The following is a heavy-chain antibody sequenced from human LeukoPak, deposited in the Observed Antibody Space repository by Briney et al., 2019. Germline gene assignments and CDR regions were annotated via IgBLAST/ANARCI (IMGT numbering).Heavy chain of an antibody. J-gene: IGHJ4*02. D-gene: IGHD6-19*01. CDR3: ARAGPGSGWYFDY. CDR2: ISPYNGST. V-gene: IGHV1-18*01. CDR1: GYDFTSVG. Sequence: ASVKVSCKASGYDFTSVGITWVRRAPGQGLEWMGWISPYNGSTRYAQKFQGRVAMTTDTSTTTAYMGLRGLRFNDTAVYYCARAGPGSGWYFDYWGQGTLVTVSS.